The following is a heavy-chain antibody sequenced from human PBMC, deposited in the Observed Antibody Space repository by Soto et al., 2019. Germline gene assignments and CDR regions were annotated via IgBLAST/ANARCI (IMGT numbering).Heavy chain of an antibody. D-gene: IGHD5-18*01. CDR3: ARGRVETAMLTGAMDV. CDR2: TYHTSQLYH. Sequence: PSQTLALPCAISGDRVSSISSACNCIRQSPSRGLEWLGRTYHTSQLYHDYAISLRGRITISPDTSKNQSSLQLSSVTPDDTGVSYRARGRVETAMLTGAMDVWGQGTPVTFSS. V-gene: IGHV6-1*01. CDR1: GDRVSSISSA. J-gene: IGHJ6*02.